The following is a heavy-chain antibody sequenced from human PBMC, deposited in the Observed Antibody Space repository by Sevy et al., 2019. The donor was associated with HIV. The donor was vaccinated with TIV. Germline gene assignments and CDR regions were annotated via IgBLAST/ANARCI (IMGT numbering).Heavy chain of an antibody. V-gene: IGHV1-18*01. CDR3: ARDNPYYDSSGYYLYYYYYGMDV. CDR1: GYTFTSYG. Sequence: ASVKVSYKASGYTFTSYGISWVRQAPGQGLEWMGWISAYNGNTNYAQKLQGRVTMTTDTSTSTAYMELRSLRSDDTAVYYCARDNPYYDSSGYYLYYYYYGMDVWGQGTTVTVSS. CDR2: ISAYNGNT. D-gene: IGHD3-22*01. J-gene: IGHJ6*02.